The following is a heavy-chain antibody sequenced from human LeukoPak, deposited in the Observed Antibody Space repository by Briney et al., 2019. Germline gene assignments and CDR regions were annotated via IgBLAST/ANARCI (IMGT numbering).Heavy chain of an antibody. CDR2: INHSGST. J-gene: IGHJ4*02. D-gene: IGHD1-26*01. CDR3: ASKPDVGSQGRGYDC. Sequence: KPSETLSLTCAVYGGSFSGYYLSWIRQPPGKGLEWIGEINHSGSTNYNPSLKSRVTISVDTSKNQFSLKLSSVTAADTAVYYCASKPDVGSQGRGYDCWGQGTLVTVSS. CDR1: GGSFSGYY. V-gene: IGHV4-34*01.